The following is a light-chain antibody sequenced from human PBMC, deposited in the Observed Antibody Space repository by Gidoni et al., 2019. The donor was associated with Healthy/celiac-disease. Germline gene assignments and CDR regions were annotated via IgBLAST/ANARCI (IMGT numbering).Light chain of an antibody. Sequence: SSELTQDPAVAVALGQPVRITCQGDSLRSYYASWYQQKPGQAPVLVIYGKKNRHSGIPDRFSGSSSGNTASLTITGAQAEDEADYYCNSRDSSGNLGVFGTGTKVTVL. CDR2: GKK. CDR3: NSRDSSGNLGV. V-gene: IGLV3-19*01. J-gene: IGLJ1*01. CDR1: SLRSYY.